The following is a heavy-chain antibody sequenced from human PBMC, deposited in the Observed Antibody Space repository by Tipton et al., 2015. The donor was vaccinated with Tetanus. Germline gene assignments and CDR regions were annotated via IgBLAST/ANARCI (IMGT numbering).Heavy chain of an antibody. CDR2: VNQAGNT. D-gene: IGHD3-22*01. Sequence: LRLSCAVYGGSFTDYSWSWIRQPPGQGLEWIGEVNQAGNTGYIPSLKGRVTMSLDTSKSQLSLNLSSVTAADTAVYYCARGPRTRIYDSSGYSFRYFYGMDVWGLGATVTVSS. J-gene: IGHJ6*02. CDR1: GGSFTDYS. CDR3: ARGPRTRIYDSSGYSFRYFYGMDV. V-gene: IGHV4-34*01.